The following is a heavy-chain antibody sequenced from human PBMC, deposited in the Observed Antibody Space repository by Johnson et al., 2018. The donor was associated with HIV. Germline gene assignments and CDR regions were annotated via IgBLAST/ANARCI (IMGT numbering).Heavy chain of an antibody. J-gene: IGHJ3*02. CDR3: AKVFSSWPPDSRDAFDI. V-gene: IGHV3-30*18. CDR2: TSNDGSNK. D-gene: IGHD3-22*01. Sequence: QVQLVESGGGVVQPGRSLRLSCAASGFTFSSYGMHWVRQAPGKGLEWVAVTSNDGSNKYYADSVKGRFTISRYNSYNTLYLQMNSLRAEDTAVYYCAKVFSSWPPDSRDAFDIWGQGTMVTVSS. CDR1: GFTFSSYG.